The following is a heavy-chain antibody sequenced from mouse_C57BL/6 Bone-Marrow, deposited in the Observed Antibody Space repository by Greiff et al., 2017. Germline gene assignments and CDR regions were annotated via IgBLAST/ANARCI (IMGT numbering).Heavy chain of an antibody. CDR2: IDPENGDT. D-gene: IGHD2-3*01. CDR3: TIYDGYYQVLY. V-gene: IGHV14-4*01. Sequence: EVKLMESGAELVRPGASVKLSCTASGFNIKDDYMHWVKQRPEQGLEWIGWIDPENGDTEYASKFQGKATITADTSSNTAYLQLSSLTSEDTAVYYWTIYDGYYQVLYWGQGTTLTVSS. CDR1: GFNIKDDY. J-gene: IGHJ2*01.